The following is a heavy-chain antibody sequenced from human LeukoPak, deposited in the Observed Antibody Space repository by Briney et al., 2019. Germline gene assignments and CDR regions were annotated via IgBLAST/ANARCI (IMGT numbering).Heavy chain of an antibody. J-gene: IGHJ4*02. Sequence: PGGSLRLSCAASGFTFDDYGMSWVRQAPGKGLEWVSYISSSGSTIYYADSVKGRFTISRDNAKNSLYLQMNSLRDEDTAVYYCARATHDYGDRGPYYFDYWGQGTLVTVSS. CDR1: GFTFDDYG. CDR2: ISSSGSTI. CDR3: ARATHDYGDRGPYYFDY. D-gene: IGHD4-17*01. V-gene: IGHV3-11*04.